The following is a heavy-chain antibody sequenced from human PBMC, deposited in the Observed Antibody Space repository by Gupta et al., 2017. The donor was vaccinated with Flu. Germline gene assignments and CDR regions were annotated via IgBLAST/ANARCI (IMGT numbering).Heavy chain of an antibody. D-gene: IGHD6-13*01. J-gene: IGHJ4*02. V-gene: IGHV4-59*01. CDR2: IYHIGTA. CDR3: AGGSSWRHYFDY. Sequence: WIRQSPGKGLEWIGYIYHIGTANYNPSFKSRVAISLDTAKNQFSLKLSSVTAADSAVYYCAGGSSWRHYFDYWGQGTLVTVSS.